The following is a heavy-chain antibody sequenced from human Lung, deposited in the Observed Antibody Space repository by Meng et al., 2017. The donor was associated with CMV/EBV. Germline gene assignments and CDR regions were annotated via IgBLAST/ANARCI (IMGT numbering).Heavy chain of an antibody. CDR2: ISWDGGST. J-gene: IGHJ6*02. CDR3: TTVLGTSYPYGMDV. Sequence: GESXKISCAASGFTFDDYAMHWVRQAPGKGLEWVSLISWDGGSTYYADSVKGRFTISRDNSKNTLYLQMNSLKTEDTAVYYCTTVLGTSYPYGMDVWGQGXTVTVSS. CDR1: GFTFDDYA. D-gene: IGHD1-26*01. V-gene: IGHV3-43D*03.